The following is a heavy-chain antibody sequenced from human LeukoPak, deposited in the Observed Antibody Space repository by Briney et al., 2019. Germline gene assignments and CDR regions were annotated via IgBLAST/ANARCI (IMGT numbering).Heavy chain of an antibody. CDR1: DDSFSSHY. CDR3: ARDLVTVTKGFDI. Sequence: SETPSLTCAVSDDSFSSHYWTWIRQPPGKGLEWIGYTSYIESTNYNPSLKSRVTISIDTSKNEFSLKLTSVTAADTAVYYCARDLVTVTKGFDIWGQGTMVTVSS. V-gene: IGHV4-59*11. J-gene: IGHJ3*02. CDR2: TSYIEST. D-gene: IGHD4-17*01.